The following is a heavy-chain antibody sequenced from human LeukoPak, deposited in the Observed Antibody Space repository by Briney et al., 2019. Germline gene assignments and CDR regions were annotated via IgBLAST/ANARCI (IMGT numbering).Heavy chain of an antibody. CDR3: ARVVTMVRGVIRGNWFDP. V-gene: IGHV3-21*04. J-gene: IGHJ5*02. CDR1: GFTFSSYS. D-gene: IGHD3-10*01. Sequence: GGSLRLSCAASGFTFSSYSMNWVRQAPGKGLEWVSSISSSSSYIYYADSVKGRFTISRDNAKNSLYLQMNSLRAEDTALYHCARVVTMVRGVIRGNWFDPWGQGTLVTVSS. CDR2: ISSSSSYI.